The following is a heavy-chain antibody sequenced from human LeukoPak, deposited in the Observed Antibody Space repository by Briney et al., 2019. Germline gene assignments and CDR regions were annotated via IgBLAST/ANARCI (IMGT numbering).Heavy chain of an antibody. CDR1: GFTFSSYS. D-gene: IGHD3-22*01. Sequence: GGSLRLSCAASGFTFSSYSVNWVRQAPGKGLEWVSSISSSSSYIYYADSVKGRFTISRDNAKNSLYLQMNSLRAEDTAVYYCAKDSSVYYYDSRNFDYWGQGTLVTVSS. J-gene: IGHJ4*02. CDR2: ISSSSSYI. V-gene: IGHV3-21*01. CDR3: AKDSSVYYYDSRNFDY.